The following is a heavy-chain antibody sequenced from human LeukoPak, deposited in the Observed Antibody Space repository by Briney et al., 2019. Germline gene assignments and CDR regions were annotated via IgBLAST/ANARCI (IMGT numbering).Heavy chain of an antibody. D-gene: IGHD3-10*01. CDR1: GGTFSSYA. J-gene: IGHJ3*02. CDR2: IIPIFGTA. V-gene: IGHV1-69*13. CDR3: ARDLYLGRRFGESDDAFGI. Sequence: ASVKVSCKASGGTFSSYAINWVRQAPGQGLEWMGGIIPIFGTANYAQKFQGRVTITADEFTNTVYMELSSLRSEDTAVYYCARDLYLGRRFGESDDAFGIWGQGTMVTVSS.